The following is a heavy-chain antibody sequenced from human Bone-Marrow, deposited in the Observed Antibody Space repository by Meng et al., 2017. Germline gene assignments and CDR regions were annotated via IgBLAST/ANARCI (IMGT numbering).Heavy chain of an antibody. CDR1: GFTFDDYT. CDR2: ISWDGGST. J-gene: IGHJ6*02. D-gene: IGHD6-13*01. V-gene: IGHV3-43*01. CDR3: AKDIRSEHHLVNYYYGMDV. Sequence: GESLKISCAASGFTFDDYTMHWVRQAPGKGLEWVSLISWDGGSTYYADSVKGRFTISRDNSKNSLYLQMNSLRTEDTALYYCAKDIRSEHHLVNYYYGMDVWGQGTMVTVSS.